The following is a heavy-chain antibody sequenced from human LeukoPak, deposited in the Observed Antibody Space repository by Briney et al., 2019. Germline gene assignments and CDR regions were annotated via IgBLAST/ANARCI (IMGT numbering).Heavy chain of an antibody. CDR1: GYSISSGYY. D-gene: IGHD2-8*01. J-gene: IGHJ6*03. Sequence: PSETLSLTCTGSGYSISSGYYWGWIRQPPGKGLEWIGSIYHSGSTYYNPSLKSRVTISVDTSKNQFSLKLSSVTAADTAVYYCARDHNGVYYYYMDVWGKGTTLTVSS. CDR3: ARDHNGVYYYYMDV. V-gene: IGHV4-38-2*02. CDR2: IYHSGST.